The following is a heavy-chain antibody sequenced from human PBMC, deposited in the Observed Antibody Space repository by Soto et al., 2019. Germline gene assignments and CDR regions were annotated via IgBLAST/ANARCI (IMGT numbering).Heavy chain of an antibody. CDR3: ARGNYDFLTGYYIEYFDY. Sequence: QVQLQESGPGLLKPSETLSLTCSVSGGSISTDCWSWVWQPPGKGLEWIGYIYYSGSTNYNPSLKSRVTISVDTSKNQFSLKLSSVTAADTAVYYCARGNYDFLTGYYIEYFDYWGQGTLVTVSS. CDR2: IYYSGST. J-gene: IGHJ4*02. CDR1: GGSISTDC. D-gene: IGHD3-9*01. V-gene: IGHV4-59*01.